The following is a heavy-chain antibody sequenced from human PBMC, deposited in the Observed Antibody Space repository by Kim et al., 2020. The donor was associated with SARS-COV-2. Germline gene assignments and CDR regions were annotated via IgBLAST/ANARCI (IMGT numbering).Heavy chain of an antibody. CDR1: GGSFSGYY. D-gene: IGHD2-2*01. Sequence: SETLSLTCAVYGGSFSGYYWSWIRQPPGKGLEWIGEINHSGSTNYNPSLKSRVTISVDTSKNQFSLKLSSVTAADTAVYYCARGQRCSSTSCYSGVRLHYYSGMDVWGQGTTVTVSS. J-gene: IGHJ6*02. V-gene: IGHV4-34*01. CDR2: INHSGST. CDR3: ARGQRCSSTSCYSGVRLHYYSGMDV.